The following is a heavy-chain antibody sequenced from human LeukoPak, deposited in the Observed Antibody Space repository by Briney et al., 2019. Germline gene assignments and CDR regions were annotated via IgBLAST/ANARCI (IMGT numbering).Heavy chain of an antibody. CDR1: GGSFSGYY. D-gene: IGHD3-9*01. J-gene: IGHJ5*02. CDR3: AYWLSTVGWFDP. CDR2: INHSGST. V-gene: IGHV4-34*01. Sequence: PSGTLSLTCAVYGGSFSGYYWSWIRQPPGKGLEWIGEINHSGSTNCNPSLKSRVTISVDTSKNQFSLKLSSVTAADTAVYYCAYWLSTVGWFDPWGQGTLVTVSS.